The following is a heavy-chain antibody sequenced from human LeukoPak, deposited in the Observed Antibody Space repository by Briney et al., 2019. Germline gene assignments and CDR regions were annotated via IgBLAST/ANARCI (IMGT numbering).Heavy chain of an antibody. D-gene: IGHD2-2*01. J-gene: IGHJ4*02. CDR2: IDAGNGNT. CDR3: ARGSTSDWPLDH. Sequence: ASVKVSCKASGYTFTSYDINWVRQAPGQRLEWMGWIDAGNGNTRYSQKFQGRVTITRDTSTSTAYIELRSLRSEDTAMYYCARGSTSDWPLDHWGQETLVTISS. V-gene: IGHV1-3*01. CDR1: GYTFTSYD.